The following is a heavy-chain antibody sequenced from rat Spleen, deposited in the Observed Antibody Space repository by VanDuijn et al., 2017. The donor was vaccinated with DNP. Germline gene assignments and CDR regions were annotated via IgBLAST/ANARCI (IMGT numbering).Heavy chain of an antibody. J-gene: IGHJ2*01. CDR1: GFTFSDYA. CDR3: TTFYVYYELLSPFDT. V-gene: IGHV5-7*01. D-gene: IGHD1-6*01. Sequence: EVQLVETGGGLVQPGNSLKLSCAASGFTFSDYAMAWVRQSPKKGLEWVATIIYDGSSTYYRASGKGRFTISRDNAKSTLYLQMDSLRSEDTATYYCTTFYVYYELLSPFDTWGQGVMVTVSS. CDR2: IIYDGSST.